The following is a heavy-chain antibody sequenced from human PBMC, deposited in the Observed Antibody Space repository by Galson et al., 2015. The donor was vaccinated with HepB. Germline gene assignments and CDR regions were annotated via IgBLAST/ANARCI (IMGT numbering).Heavy chain of an antibody. V-gene: IGHV1-18*01. CDR1: GYTFTSYG. Sequence: SVKVSCKASGYTFTSYGISWVRQAPGQGLEWMGWISAYNGNTNCAQKLQGRVTMTTDTSTSTAYMELRSLRSDDTAVYYCARGPVLRFLEWANWFDPWGQGTLVTVSS. D-gene: IGHD3-3*01. CDR3: ARGPVLRFLEWANWFDP. J-gene: IGHJ5*02. CDR2: ISAYNGNT.